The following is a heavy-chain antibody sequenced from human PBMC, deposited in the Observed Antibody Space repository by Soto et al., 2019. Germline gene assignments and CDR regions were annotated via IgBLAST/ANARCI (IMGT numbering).Heavy chain of an antibody. J-gene: IGHJ4*02. CDR3: ARVARDYVWGSYLH. CDR1: GFTFSSYA. D-gene: IGHD3-16*01. Sequence: QVQLVESGGGVVQPGRSLRLSCAASGFTFSSYAMHWVRQAPGKGLEWVAVISYDGSNKYYADSVKGRFTISRDNSKNTLYLQMNSLRAEKTAVYYCARVARDYVWGSYLHWGQGTLVTVSS. V-gene: IGHV3-30-3*01. CDR2: ISYDGSNK.